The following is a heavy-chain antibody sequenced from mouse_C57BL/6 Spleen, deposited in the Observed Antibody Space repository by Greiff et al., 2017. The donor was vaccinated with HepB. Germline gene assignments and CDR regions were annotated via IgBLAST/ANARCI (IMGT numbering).Heavy chain of an antibody. D-gene: IGHD2-4*01. CDR2: ISDGGSYT. Sequence: DVMLVESGGGLVKPGGSLKLSCAASGFTFSSYAMSWVRQTPEKRLEWVATISDGGSYTYYPDNVKGRFTISRDNAKNNLYLQMSHLKSEDTAMYYCARDRDYPFGYWGQGTTLTVSS. V-gene: IGHV5-4*01. CDR3: ARDRDYPFGY. CDR1: GFTFSSYA. J-gene: IGHJ2*01.